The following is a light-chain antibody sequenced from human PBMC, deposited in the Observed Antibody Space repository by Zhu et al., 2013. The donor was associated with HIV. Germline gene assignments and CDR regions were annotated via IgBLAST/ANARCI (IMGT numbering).Light chain of an antibody. CDR3: NSHRSGTTLVL. CDR1: GSDVGAYNY. J-gene: IGLJ2*01. V-gene: IGLV2-14*01. CDR2: DVN. Sequence: QSALTQPASVSGSPGQSITISCTGTGSDVGAYNYVSWYQQHPNKGPQVIIYDVNNRPSGISNRFSGSKSGNTASLTISGLQDDDEAEYYCNSHRSGTTLVLFGGGTKVTVL.